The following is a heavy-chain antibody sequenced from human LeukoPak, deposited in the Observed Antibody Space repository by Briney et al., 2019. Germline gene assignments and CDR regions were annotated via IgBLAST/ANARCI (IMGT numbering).Heavy chain of an antibody. CDR1: GGSISSGSYY. CDR3: ARAAHYDFWSGYCHDY. D-gene: IGHD3-3*01. J-gene: IGHJ4*02. CDR2: IYTSGST. Sequence: SETLSLTCTVSGGSISSGSYYWSWIRQPAGKGLEWIGRIYTSGSTNYNPSLKSRVTISVDTSKNQFSLKLSSVTAADTAVYYCARAAHYDFWSGYCHDYWGQGTLVTVSS. V-gene: IGHV4-61*02.